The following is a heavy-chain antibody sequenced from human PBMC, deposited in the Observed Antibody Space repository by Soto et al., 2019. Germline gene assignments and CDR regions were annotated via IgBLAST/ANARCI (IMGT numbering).Heavy chain of an antibody. Sequence: ASVKVSCKAPGNSFASYGISWVRQAPGQGLEWMGWISAYNGNTNYAQKLQGRVTMTTDTSTSTAYMELRSLRSDDTAVYYCARDLYYYDSSGYPHNWFDPWGQ. V-gene: IGHV1-18*01. CDR3: ARDLYYYDSSGYPHNWFDP. D-gene: IGHD3-22*01. CDR1: GNSFASYG. CDR2: ISAYNGNT. J-gene: IGHJ5*02.